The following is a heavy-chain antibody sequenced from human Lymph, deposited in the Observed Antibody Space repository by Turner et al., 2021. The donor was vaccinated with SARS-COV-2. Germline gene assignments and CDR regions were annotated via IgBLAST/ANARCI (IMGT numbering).Heavy chain of an antibody. Sequence: EVQLVESGGGLVQPGRSLRLSCAASGFTFDDYAMHWVRQAPGKGLEWVSVIYSGGSTYYADSVKGRFTISRDNSKNTLYLQMNSLRAEDTAVYYCARVLPFGDYFDYWGQGTLVTVSS. CDR1: GFTFDDYA. CDR2: IYSGGST. D-gene: IGHD3-10*01. J-gene: IGHJ4*02. V-gene: IGHV3-66*01. CDR3: ARVLPFGDYFDY.